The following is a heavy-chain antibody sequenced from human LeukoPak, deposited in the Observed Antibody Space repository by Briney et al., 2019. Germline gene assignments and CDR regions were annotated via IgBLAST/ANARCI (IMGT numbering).Heavy chain of an antibody. V-gene: IGHV1-18*01. CDR2: ISAYNGNT. CDR3: ARASSDYDFWSGTPDY. D-gene: IGHD3-3*01. Sequence: ASVKVSCKASGYTFTSYGISWVRQAPGQGLEWMGWISAYNGNTNYAQKLQGRVTMTTDTSTSTAYMELRSLRSDDTAVYYCARASSDYDFWSGTPDYWGQGTLVTVSS. CDR1: GYTFTSYG. J-gene: IGHJ4*02.